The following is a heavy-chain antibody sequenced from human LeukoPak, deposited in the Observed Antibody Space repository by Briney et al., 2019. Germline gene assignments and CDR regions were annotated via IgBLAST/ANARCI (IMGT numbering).Heavy chain of an antibody. CDR2: IYHSGST. CDR1: GGSISSGGYS. CDR3: ARAMLNYFDY. Sequence: SQTLSLTCAASGGSISSGGYSWSWIRQPPGTGLEWIGYIYHSGSTYYNPSLKSRVTISVDRSKNQFSLKLSSVTAADTAVYYCARAMLNYFDYWGQGTLVTVSS. J-gene: IGHJ4*02. D-gene: IGHD2-8*01. V-gene: IGHV4-30-2*01.